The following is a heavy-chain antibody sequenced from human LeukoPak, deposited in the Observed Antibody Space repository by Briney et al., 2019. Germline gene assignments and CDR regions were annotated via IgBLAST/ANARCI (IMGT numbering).Heavy chain of an antibody. CDR3: ARTAARRFDY. J-gene: IGHJ4*02. CDR1: GYTFPSYF. D-gene: IGHD6-6*01. Sequence: ASVKVSCKASGYTFPSYFMHWVRQAPGQGLEWMGIINPTGGSTTYAQKFQGRVTMTRDTSTSTVYMELSSLRSDDTAVYYRARTAARRFDYWGQGTLVTVSS. CDR2: INPTGGST. V-gene: IGHV1-46*01.